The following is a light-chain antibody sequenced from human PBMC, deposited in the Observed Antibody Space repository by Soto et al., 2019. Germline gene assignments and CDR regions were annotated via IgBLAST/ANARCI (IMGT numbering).Light chain of an antibody. J-gene: IGKJ1*01. V-gene: IGKV1-5*03. Sequence: DIPMTQSPSTLSASAGDRATMTCRASQSIRTWLAWYQQKPGQAPRLLMYQASSLKSGVPARFSGSGSETDFTLTITSLQPDDTATYFCQQYSTYVWTFGQGTKVDVK. CDR3: QQYSTYVWT. CDR2: QAS. CDR1: QSIRTW.